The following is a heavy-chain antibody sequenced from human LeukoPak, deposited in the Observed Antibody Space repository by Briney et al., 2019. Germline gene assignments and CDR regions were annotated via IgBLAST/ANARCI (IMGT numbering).Heavy chain of an antibody. Sequence: SETLSLTCTVSGGSISSYYWSWIRQPPGKGREGIGYIYYSGSTNYNPSLKSRVTISVDTSKNQFSLKLSSVTAADTAVYYCARARSGWWDPFDYWGQGTLVTVSS. D-gene: IGHD6-19*01. CDR3: ARARSGWWDPFDY. V-gene: IGHV4-59*01. J-gene: IGHJ4*02. CDR1: GGSISSYY. CDR2: IYYSGST.